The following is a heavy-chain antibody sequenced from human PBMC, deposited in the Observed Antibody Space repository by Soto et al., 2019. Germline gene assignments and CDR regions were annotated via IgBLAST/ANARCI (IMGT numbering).Heavy chain of an antibody. CDR1: GYTFTSCA. CDR2: INAGNGNT. J-gene: IGHJ4*02. V-gene: IGHV1-3*01. D-gene: IGHD5-18*01. CDR3: ARDPGYSYGDN. Sequence: GASVKVSCKASGYTFTSCAMRWVRQAPGQRLEWMGWINAGNGNTKYSQKFQGRVTITRDTSASTAYMELSSLRSEDTAVYYCARDPGYSYGDNWGQGTLVSVSS.